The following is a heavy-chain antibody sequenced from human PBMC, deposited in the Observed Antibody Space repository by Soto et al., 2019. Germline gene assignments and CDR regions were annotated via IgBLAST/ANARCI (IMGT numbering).Heavy chain of an antibody. D-gene: IGHD2-2*02. CDR1: GYTFTSYG. CDR2: ISAYNGNT. J-gene: IGHJ6*03. Sequence: VKVSCKASGYTFTSYGISWVRQAPGQGLEWMGWISAYNGNTNHAQKLQGRVTMTTDTSTSTAYMELRSLRSDDTAVYYCARKNIVVVPAAISYYYMDVWGKGTTVTVSS. V-gene: IGHV1-18*01. CDR3: ARKNIVVVPAAISYYYMDV.